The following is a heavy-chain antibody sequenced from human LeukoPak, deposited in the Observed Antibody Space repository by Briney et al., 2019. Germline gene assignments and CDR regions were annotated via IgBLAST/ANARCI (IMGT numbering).Heavy chain of an antibody. D-gene: IGHD6-13*01. CDR3: ASSGIAAAGIDY. Sequence: SQTLSLTCAISGDSVSSNSAAWNWIRQSPSRGLEWLGRTYYRSKWYNDYAVSLKSRITINPYTSRNQFSLQLNSVPPEDTAVYYCASSGIAAAGIDYWGQGTLVTVST. J-gene: IGHJ4*02. CDR1: GDSVSSNSAA. CDR2: TYYRSKWYN. V-gene: IGHV6-1*01.